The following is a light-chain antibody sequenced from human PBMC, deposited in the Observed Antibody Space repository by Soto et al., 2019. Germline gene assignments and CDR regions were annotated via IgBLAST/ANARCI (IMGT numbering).Light chain of an antibody. CDR1: QSISSW. J-gene: IGKJ1*01. CDR3: QQCNRYMT. V-gene: IGKV1-5*01. CDR2: AAS. Sequence: DIQMTHSPSTLSASVGDRVTITCRASQSISSWLAWYQQIPGKAPKLLIYAASSLQSGDPSMCSGSASGTEFTLTISSLQPDDRATYYCQQCNRYMTFGQGTKVDIK.